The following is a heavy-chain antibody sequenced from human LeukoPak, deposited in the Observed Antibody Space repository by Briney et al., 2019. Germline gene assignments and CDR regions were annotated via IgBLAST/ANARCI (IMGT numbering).Heavy chain of an antibody. V-gene: IGHV3-11*04. D-gene: IGHD5-18*01. CDR1: GFTFSDYY. CDR3: ARGNGDTAVVTEFDY. Sequence: GGSLRLSCAASGFTFSDYYMSWIRQAPGKGLEWVSYISSSGSTIYYADSVKGRFTISRDNAKNSLYLQMNGLRAEDTAVYYCARGNGDTAVVTEFDYWGQGTLVTVSS. J-gene: IGHJ4*02. CDR2: ISSSGSTI.